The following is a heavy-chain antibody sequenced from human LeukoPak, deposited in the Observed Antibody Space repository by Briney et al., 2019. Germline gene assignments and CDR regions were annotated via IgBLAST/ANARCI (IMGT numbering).Heavy chain of an antibody. J-gene: IGHJ4*02. D-gene: IGHD6-13*01. CDR3: AKDPHFDRIAAAGALDY. CDR2: ISYDGSNK. V-gene: IGHV3-30*18. Sequence: GGSLRLSCAASGFTFSSYGMHWVRQAPGKGLEWVAVISYDGSNKYYADSVKGRFTISRDNPKNTLYLQMNSLRAEDTAVYYCAKDPHFDRIAAAGALDYWGQGTLVTVSS. CDR1: GFTFSSYG.